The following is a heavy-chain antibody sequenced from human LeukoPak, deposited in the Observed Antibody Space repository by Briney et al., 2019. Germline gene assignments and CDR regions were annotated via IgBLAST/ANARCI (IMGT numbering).Heavy chain of an antibody. CDR3: ARLAALGGFYYYIDV. Sequence: SETLSLTCTVSGGSISLYYWSWIRQPPGKGLEWIWYIYYSGSTNYNPSLKSRVTISVDTSKNQFSLKLSSVTAADTAMYYCARLAALGGFYYYIDVWGKGTTVTVSS. V-gene: IGHV4-59*08. CDR1: GGSISLYY. J-gene: IGHJ6*03. CDR2: IYYSGST. D-gene: IGHD6-6*01.